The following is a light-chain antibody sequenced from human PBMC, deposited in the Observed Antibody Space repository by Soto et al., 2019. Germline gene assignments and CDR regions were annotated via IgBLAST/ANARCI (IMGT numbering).Light chain of an antibody. Sequence: DIQMTQSPSTLSASVGDRVTITCRASQSIIDCLAWFQLKPGKAPKLLIYKASTLKSGVPSRFSGSGSGTEFTLTISSLQPDDFATYYCKQYNSYKTFGQGTKV. CDR2: KAS. V-gene: IGKV1-5*03. CDR3: KQYNSYKT. CDR1: QSIIDC. J-gene: IGKJ1*01.